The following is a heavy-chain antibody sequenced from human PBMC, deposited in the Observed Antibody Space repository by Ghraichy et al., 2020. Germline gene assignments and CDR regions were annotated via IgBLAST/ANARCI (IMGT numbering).Heavy chain of an antibody. Sequence: SVKVSCKASGGTFSSYAISWVRQAPGQGLEWMGGIIPIFGTANYAQKFQGRVTITADESTSTAYMELSSLRSEDTAVYYCASPGEYYDSSGYFFVRYYYYGMDVWGQGTTVTVSS. V-gene: IGHV1-69*13. CDR1: GGTFSSYA. D-gene: IGHD3-22*01. CDR2: IIPIFGTA. J-gene: IGHJ6*02. CDR3: ASPGEYYDSSGYFFVRYYYYGMDV.